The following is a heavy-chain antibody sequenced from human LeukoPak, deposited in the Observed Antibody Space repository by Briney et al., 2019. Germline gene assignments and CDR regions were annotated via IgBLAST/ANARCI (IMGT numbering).Heavy chain of an antibody. CDR3: ARSDYYDSSGYYYYYYGMDV. V-gene: IGHV3-30*04. CDR1: GFTFSSYP. J-gene: IGHJ6*02. Sequence: GGSLRLSCAATGFTFSSYPMYWVRQAPGKGLEWVAVILHDGRNKYYADSVKGRFTISRDNSKKNTLYLQMTSLRAEDTAVYYCARSDYYDSSGYYYYYYGMDVWGQGTTVTVSS. CDR2: ILHDGRNK. D-gene: IGHD3-22*01.